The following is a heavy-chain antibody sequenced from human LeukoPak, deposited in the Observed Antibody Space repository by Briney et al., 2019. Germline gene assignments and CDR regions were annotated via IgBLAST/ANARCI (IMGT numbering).Heavy chain of an antibody. J-gene: IGHJ5*02. CDR1: GGSLSGFY. D-gene: IGHD1-1*01. V-gene: IGHV4-34*01. Sequence: SETLSLTCAVHGGSLSGFYWSWIRQPPGKGLEWIGEINHSGTTNYNPSLKSRVTVSVDTSKNQVSLDLASVTAADTAVYYCARASSFDKTTRWNPAYFGPWGPGSLVTVAS. CDR2: INHSGTT. CDR3: ARASSFDKTTRWNPAYFGP.